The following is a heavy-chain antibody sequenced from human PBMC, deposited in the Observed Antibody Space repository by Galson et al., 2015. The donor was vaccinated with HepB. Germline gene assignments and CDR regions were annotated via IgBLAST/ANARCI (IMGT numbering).Heavy chain of an antibody. V-gene: IGHV3-49*03. Sequence: SLRLSCAASGFTLGDYAMSWFRQAPGKGLEWVGFIRSKAYGGTTEYAASVKGRFTISRDDSKSIAYLQMNSLKTEDTAVYYCTRASITGTTTGYWFDPWGQGTLVTVSS. CDR1: GFTLGDYA. CDR2: IRSKAYGGTT. D-gene: IGHD1-20*01. CDR3: TRASITGTTTGYWFDP. J-gene: IGHJ5*02.